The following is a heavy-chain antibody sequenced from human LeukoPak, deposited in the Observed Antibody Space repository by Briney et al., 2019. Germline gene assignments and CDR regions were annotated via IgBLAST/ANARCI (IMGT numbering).Heavy chain of an antibody. CDR3: ARFRGNDYGAFDY. D-gene: IGHD4-17*01. CDR2: IYHSGST. J-gene: IGHJ4*02. V-gene: IGHV4-30-2*01. CDR1: GGSISSGGYS. Sequence: PSETLSLTCAVSGGSISSGGYSWSWIRQPPGKGLEWIGYIYHSGSTYYNPSLKSRVTISVDRSKNQFSLKLSSVTAADTAVYYRARFRGNDYGAFDYWGQGTLVTVSS.